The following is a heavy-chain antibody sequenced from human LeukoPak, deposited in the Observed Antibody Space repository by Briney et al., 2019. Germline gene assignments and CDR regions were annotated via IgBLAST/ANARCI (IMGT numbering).Heavy chain of an antibody. CDR1: GGTFSSYA. CDR2: IIPIIGTT. D-gene: IGHD3-16*02. V-gene: IGHV1-69*06. Sequence: SVKVSCKASGGTFSSYAISWVRQAPGQGLEWMGGIIPIIGTTIYAQKFQGRVTMTEDTSTDTAYMELSSLRSEDTAVYYCATLPRYDYVWGSYRSDYWGQGTLVTVSS. J-gene: IGHJ4*02. CDR3: ATLPRYDYVWGSYRSDY.